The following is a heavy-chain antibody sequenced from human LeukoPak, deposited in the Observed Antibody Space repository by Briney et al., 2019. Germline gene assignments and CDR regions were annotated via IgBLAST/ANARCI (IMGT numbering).Heavy chain of an antibody. CDR3: ARSGSYGYYFDY. CDR2: TRNKANSYTT. J-gene: IGHJ4*02. Sequence: QPGRSLRLSCAASGFTFSDHYMDWVRQAPGKGLEWVGRTRNKANSYTTEYAASVKGRFTISRDDSKNSLYLQMNSLKTEDTAVYYCARSGSYGYYFDYWGQGTLVTVSS. V-gene: IGHV3-72*01. D-gene: IGHD1-26*01. CDR1: GFTFSDHY.